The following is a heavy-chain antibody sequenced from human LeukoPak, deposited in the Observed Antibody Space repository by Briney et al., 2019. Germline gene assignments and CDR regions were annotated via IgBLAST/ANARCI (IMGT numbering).Heavy chain of an antibody. D-gene: IGHD6-13*01. Sequence: SETLSLTCTVSGDSISNYYWSWIRQPAGKGLEWIGRIYGSGSTNYNPSLKSRVTMSVATSENQFSLKLTPVTAADTAVYYCARGPSHTSTWFFDYWGQGTLVTVSS. CDR3: ARGPSHTSTWFFDY. CDR1: GDSISNYY. J-gene: IGHJ4*02. CDR2: IYGSGST. V-gene: IGHV4-4*07.